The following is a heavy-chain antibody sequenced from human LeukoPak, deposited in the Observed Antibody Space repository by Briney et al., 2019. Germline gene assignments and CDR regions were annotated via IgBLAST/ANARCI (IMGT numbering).Heavy chain of an antibody. CDR2: ISGSGGKA. V-gene: IGHV3-23*01. D-gene: IGHD4-23*01. J-gene: IGHJ4*02. CDR1: GFTFSSYA. CDR3: AKILESSGNSSTGH. Sequence: PGGSLRLSCAASGFTFSSYAMNWVRQAPGKGLEWVSAISGSGGKANYADSVKGRFTMSRDNFKNTLYLQMSSLRAEDTAVYYCAKILESSGNSSTGHWGQGTLVTVSS.